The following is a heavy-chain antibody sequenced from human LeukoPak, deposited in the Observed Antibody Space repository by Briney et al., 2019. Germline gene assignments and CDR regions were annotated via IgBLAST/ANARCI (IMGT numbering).Heavy chain of an antibody. Sequence: SETLSLTCTVSGGSISSGDYYWSWIRQPPGKGLEWIGYIYYSGITYSNPSLKSRVTISVDTSENQFSLKLSSVTAADTAVYYCARGCGGGSCYGSFDYWGQGTLVTVSS. CDR2: IYYSGIT. V-gene: IGHV4-30-4*01. D-gene: IGHD2-15*01. CDR3: ARGCGGGSCYGSFDY. CDR1: GGSISSGDYY. J-gene: IGHJ4*02.